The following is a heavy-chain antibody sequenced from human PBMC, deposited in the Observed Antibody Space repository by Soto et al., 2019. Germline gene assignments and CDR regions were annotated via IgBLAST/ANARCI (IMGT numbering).Heavy chain of an antibody. V-gene: IGHV3-23*01. CDR2: VSGSGGST. D-gene: IGHD1-26*01. J-gene: IGHJ4*02. Sequence: PGGSLRLSCAASGFTFSSYAMSWVRQAPGKGLEWLSAVSGSGGSTYSADSVKGRFTISRDNSKNTLYLQMNSLRAEDTAIYYCAKAYEGGTYYVGTFDYWGQGTLVTVSS. CDR1: GFTFSSYA. CDR3: AKAYEGGTYYVGTFDY.